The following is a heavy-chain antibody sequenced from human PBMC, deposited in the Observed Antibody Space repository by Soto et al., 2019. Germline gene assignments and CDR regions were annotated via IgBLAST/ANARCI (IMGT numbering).Heavy chain of an antibody. CDR3: AKDRVRDCSSTSCPAPPINWFDP. J-gene: IGHJ5*02. D-gene: IGHD2-2*01. Sequence: GGSLRLSCAASGFTFSSYAMSWVRQAPGKGLEWVSAISGSGGSTYYADSVKGRFTISRDNSKNTLYLQMNSLGAEDTAVYYCAKDRVRDCSSTSCPAPPINWFDPWGQGTLVTVSS. CDR1: GFTFSSYA. CDR2: ISGSGGST. V-gene: IGHV3-23*01.